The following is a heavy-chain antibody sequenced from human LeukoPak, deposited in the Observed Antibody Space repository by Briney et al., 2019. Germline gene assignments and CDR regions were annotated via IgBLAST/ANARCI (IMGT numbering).Heavy chain of an antibody. Sequence: SETLSLTCTVSGGSISSGGYYWSWIRQHPGKGLEWIGYIYYSGSTYYNPSLKSRVTISVDTSKNQFSLKLSSVTAADTAVYYCARDPTNYDFWSGYSTADAFDIWGQGTMVTVSS. CDR2: IYYSGST. D-gene: IGHD3-3*01. J-gene: IGHJ3*02. CDR1: GGSISSGGYY. V-gene: IGHV4-31*03. CDR3: ARDPTNYDFWSGYSTADAFDI.